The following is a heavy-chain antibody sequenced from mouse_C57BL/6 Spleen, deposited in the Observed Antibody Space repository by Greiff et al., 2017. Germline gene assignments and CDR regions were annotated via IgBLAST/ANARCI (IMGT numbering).Heavy chain of an antibody. D-gene: IGHD1-1*01. Sequence: QVQLQQSGAELVRPGASVKLSCKASGYTFTDYYINWVKQRPGQGLEWIARIYPGSGNTYYNEKFKGKATLTAEKSSSTAYMQLSSLTSEDSAVYFCARGSYVSSYEYFDYWGQGTTLTVSS. CDR3: ARGSYVSSYEYFDY. CDR1: GYTFTDYY. CDR2: IYPGSGNT. J-gene: IGHJ2*01. V-gene: IGHV1-76*01.